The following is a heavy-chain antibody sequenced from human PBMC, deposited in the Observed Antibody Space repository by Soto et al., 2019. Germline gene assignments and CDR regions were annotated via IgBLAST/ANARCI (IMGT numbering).Heavy chain of an antibody. V-gene: IGHV3-7*01. CDR1: GFIFGNFW. D-gene: IGHD1-26*01. Sequence: EVQLVESGGGLVQPGGSLRLSCAGSGFIFGNFWMTWVRQAPGKGLEWVANIKQDGSEKYYVDSVKGRFTMSRDNVKNSLYLQMNSLRSEDTAVYYCARGTGGATSSGKDQFDYWGQGTLVPVSS. CDR2: IKQDGSEK. J-gene: IGHJ4*02. CDR3: ARGTGGATSSGKDQFDY.